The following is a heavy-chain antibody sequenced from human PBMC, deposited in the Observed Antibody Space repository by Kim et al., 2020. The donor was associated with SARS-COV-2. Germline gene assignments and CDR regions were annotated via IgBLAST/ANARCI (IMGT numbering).Heavy chain of an antibody. CDR3: ARDMWFGELLYDY. Sequence: SETLSLTCAVYGGSFSGYYWSWIRQPPGKGLEWIGEINHSGGTNYNPSLKSRVTISVDTSKNQFSLKLSSVTAADTAVYYCARDMWFGELLYDYWGQGTL. CDR2: INHSGGT. CDR1: GGSFSGYY. J-gene: IGHJ4*02. V-gene: IGHV4-34*01. D-gene: IGHD3-10*01.